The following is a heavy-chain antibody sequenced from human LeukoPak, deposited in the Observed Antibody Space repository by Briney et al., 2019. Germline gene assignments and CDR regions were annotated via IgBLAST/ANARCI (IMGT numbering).Heavy chain of an antibody. D-gene: IGHD3-16*02. CDR1: GFTVSSNY. CDR3: ARARGSYRADYFDY. CDR2: IYSGGST. Sequence: PGGSLRLSCAASGFTVSSNYMSCVRQAPGKGLEWFSVIYSGGSTYYADSVKGRFTISRDNSKNTQYLQMNSLRAEDTAVYYCARARGSYRADYFDYWGQGTLVTV. J-gene: IGHJ4*02. V-gene: IGHV3-66*01.